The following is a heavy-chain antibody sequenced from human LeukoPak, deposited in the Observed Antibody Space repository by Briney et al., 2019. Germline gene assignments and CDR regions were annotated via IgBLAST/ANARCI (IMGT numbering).Heavy chain of an antibody. J-gene: IGHJ4*02. Sequence: SETPSLTCTVSGGSISSYYWSWIRQPAGKGQEWIGRIYTSGSTNYNPSLKSRVPMSVDTSKNQFSLKLSSVTAADTAVYYCARDEGELWFDYWGQGTLVTVSS. D-gene: IGHD3-16*01. CDR2: IYTSGST. CDR1: GGSISSYY. V-gene: IGHV4-4*07. CDR3: ARDEGELWFDY.